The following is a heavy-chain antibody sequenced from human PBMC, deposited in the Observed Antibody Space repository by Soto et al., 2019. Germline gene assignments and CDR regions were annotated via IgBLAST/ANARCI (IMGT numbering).Heavy chain of an antibody. J-gene: IGHJ6*03. V-gene: IGHV4-39*01. Sequence: QMQPQESGPGLVKPSETLSLTCTVSGGSIRESGLYWGWIRQSPGKGLGWIGSIFFSGRTHYNPSLKSRVSISIDASKNPFSLNLISVTAADTGVYYCARSLMDVWGKGTTVTVSS. CDR3: ARSLMDV. CDR1: GGSIRESGLY. CDR2: IFFSGRT.